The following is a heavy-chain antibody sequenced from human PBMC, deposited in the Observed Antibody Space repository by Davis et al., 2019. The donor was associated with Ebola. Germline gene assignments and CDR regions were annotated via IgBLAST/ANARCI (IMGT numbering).Heavy chain of an antibody. D-gene: IGHD6-19*01. CDR2: INPNSGGT. J-gene: IGHJ3*02. CDR1: GDTFTGYY. Sequence: ASVKVSCNAAGDTFTGYYMHWERQTPGQGLEWMGWINPNSGGTNYAQKFQGRVTMTRDTSISTAYMELSRLRSDDTAVYYCAKSRVAGTNDAFDIWGQGTMVIVSS. CDR3: AKSRVAGTNDAFDI. V-gene: IGHV1-2*02.